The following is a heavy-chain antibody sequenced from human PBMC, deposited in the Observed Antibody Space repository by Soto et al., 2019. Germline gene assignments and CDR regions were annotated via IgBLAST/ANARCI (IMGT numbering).Heavy chain of an antibody. Sequence: QVQLQESGPGLVKPSQTLSLTCTVSGVSISSGGYYWSWIRQHPGKGLEWIGYLYYTGSTYYNPSRKSRIIISLDTSKNQFSLNLSSVSAADTAMYYCARARGVSMIVGAPSTWGQGTLVNVSS. CDR3: ARARGVSMIVGAPST. CDR2: LYYTGST. D-gene: IGHD3-22*01. J-gene: IGHJ5*02. V-gene: IGHV4-31*03. CDR1: GVSISSGGYY.